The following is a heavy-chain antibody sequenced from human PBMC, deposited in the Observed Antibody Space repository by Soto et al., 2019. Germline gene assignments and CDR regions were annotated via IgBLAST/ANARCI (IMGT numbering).Heavy chain of an antibody. Sequence: PSETLSLTCAVSGGSISSGGYYWSWIRQPPGKGLEWIGYIYYSGSTNYNPSLKSRVTISVDTSKNQFSLKLTSVTAADTAVYYCARDKITGLFDYWGQGTLVTVS. V-gene: IGHV4-31*11. CDR1: GGSISSGGYY. CDR3: ARDKITGLFDY. CDR2: IYYSGST. J-gene: IGHJ4*02. D-gene: IGHD2-8*02.